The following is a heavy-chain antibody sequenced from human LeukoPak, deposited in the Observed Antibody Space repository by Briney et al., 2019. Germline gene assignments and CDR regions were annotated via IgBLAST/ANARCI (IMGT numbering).Heavy chain of an antibody. CDR2: IYYSGST. J-gene: IGHJ4*02. D-gene: IGHD6-13*01. V-gene: IGHV4-59*01. CDR1: GGSISSYY. Sequence: SETLSLTCTVSGGSISSYYWSWIRQLPGKGLEWIGYIYYSGSTNYNPSLKSRVTISVDTSKNQFSLKLSSVTAADTAVYYCARVSSSWYYFDYWGQGTLVTVSS. CDR3: ARVSSSWYYFDY.